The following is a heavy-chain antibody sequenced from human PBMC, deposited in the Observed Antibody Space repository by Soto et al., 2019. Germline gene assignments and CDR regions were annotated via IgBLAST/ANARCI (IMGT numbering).Heavy chain of an antibody. V-gene: IGHV1-18*01. CDR2: ISGYNDNT. J-gene: IGHJ6*02. CDR1: GYIFSNFG. D-gene: IGHD2-2*01. Sequence: QIQLVQSGPEVRKPGASVKVSCKASGYIFSNFGIRWVRQAPGQGLEWMGWISGYNDNTNYAQKFQDRVRMTTDISTSTAYMELTTLRSEDTAVYYCAKDASSWFYYYYGMDVWGQGTTVTVS. CDR3: AKDASSWFYYYYGMDV.